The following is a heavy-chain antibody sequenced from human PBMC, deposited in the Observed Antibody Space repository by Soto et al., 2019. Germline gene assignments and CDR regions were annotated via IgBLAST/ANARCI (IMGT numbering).Heavy chain of an antibody. CDR2: ISSSSSTI. J-gene: IGHJ6*03. Sequence: GGSLRLSCAASGFTFSSYSMNWVRQAPGKGLEWVSYISSSSSTIYYADSVKGRFTISRDNAKNTLYLQMNSLRAEDTAVYYCAKDRDGYSSSWYQGHYYYMDVWGKGTRSPSP. CDR3: AKDRDGYSSSWYQGHYYYMDV. V-gene: IGHV3-48*01. CDR1: GFTFSSYS. D-gene: IGHD6-13*01.